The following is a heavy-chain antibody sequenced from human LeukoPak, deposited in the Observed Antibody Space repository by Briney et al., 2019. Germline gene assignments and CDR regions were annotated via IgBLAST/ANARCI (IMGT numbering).Heavy chain of an antibody. CDR1: GGSISTHS. V-gene: IGHV4-59*11. J-gene: IGHJ3*02. D-gene: IGHD1-14*01. Sequence: SETLSLTCTVSGGSISTHSWNWIRQPPGKGLEWIAYIYDSGSTNYNPALKSRVTISVDTSKNQFSLKLSSVTAADTAVYYCAREGGTGAFDIWGQGTMVTVSP. CDR2: IYDSGST. CDR3: AREGGTGAFDI.